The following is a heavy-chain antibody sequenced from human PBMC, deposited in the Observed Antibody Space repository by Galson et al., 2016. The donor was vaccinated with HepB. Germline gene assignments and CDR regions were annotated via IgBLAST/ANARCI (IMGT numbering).Heavy chain of an antibody. CDR2: ISWNSGSI. Sequence: SLRLSCAASGFTFDDYAMHWVRQAPGKGLEWVSGISWNSGSIDYADSVKGRFTISRDNAKNSLYLQMNSLRAEDTALYYCAKDRGTTNSRGHGRDVWGQGTTVTVSS. D-gene: IGHD2/OR15-2a*01. CDR1: GFTFDDYA. J-gene: IGHJ6*02. CDR3: AKDRGTTNSRGHGRDV. V-gene: IGHV3-9*01.